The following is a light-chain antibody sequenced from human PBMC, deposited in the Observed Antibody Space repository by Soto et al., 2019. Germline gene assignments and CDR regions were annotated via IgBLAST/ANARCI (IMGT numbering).Light chain of an antibody. CDR2: EVV. J-gene: IGLJ1*01. CDR1: KSDIGVYDF. CDR3: KSYAGSNTYV. Sequence: QSALTQPPSASGSPGQSVTISCTGTKSDIGVYDFVSWYQHHPGKAPRLIIYEVVQRPSGVPDRFSGSKSGNTASLTVSGLQAADEADYFCKSYAGSNTYVFGSGTKGHRP. V-gene: IGLV2-8*01.